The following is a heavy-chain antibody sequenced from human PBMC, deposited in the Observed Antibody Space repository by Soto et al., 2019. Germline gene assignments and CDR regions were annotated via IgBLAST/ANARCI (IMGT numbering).Heavy chain of an antibody. CDR3: AGGFASSSSRYFDWLFPPLDYYGMDV. CDR1: GGSISSSNYY. CDR2: IYYSGST. D-gene: IGHD3-9*01. J-gene: IGHJ6*02. V-gene: IGHV4-39*07. Sequence: SETLSLTCTVSGGSISSSNYYWGWIRQPPGKGLEWIGTIYYSGSTYYNPSLKSRVTISVDTSKNQFSLKLSSVTAADTAVYYCAGGFASSSSRYFDWLFPPLDYYGMDVWGQGTTVTVSS.